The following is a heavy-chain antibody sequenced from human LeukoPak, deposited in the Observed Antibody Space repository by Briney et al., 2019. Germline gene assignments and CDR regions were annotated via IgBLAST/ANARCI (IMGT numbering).Heavy chain of an antibody. CDR1: GGSISSSSYY. J-gene: IGHJ5*02. V-gene: IGHV4-61*02. CDR2: IYTSGST. Sequence: SQTLSLTCTVSGGSISSSSYYWSWIRQPAGKGLEWIGRIYTSGSTNYNPSLKSRVTMSVDTSKNQLSLKLSSVTAADTAVYYCARITPAGAPRGWFDPWGQGTLVTVSS. D-gene: IGHD3-16*01. CDR3: ARITPAGAPRGWFDP.